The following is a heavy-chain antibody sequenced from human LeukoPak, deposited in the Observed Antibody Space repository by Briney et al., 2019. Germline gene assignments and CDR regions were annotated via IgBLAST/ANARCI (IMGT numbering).Heavy chain of an antibody. Sequence: ASVKVSCTASGYTFTNYGISWVRQAPGQGLEWMGWINPNSGGTNCAQKFQGRVTMTRDTSISTAYMELSRLRSDDTAVYYCARDGPVLRFLEWLFENWGQGTLVTVSS. CDR1: GYTFTNYG. V-gene: IGHV1-2*02. CDR2: INPNSGGT. D-gene: IGHD3-3*01. J-gene: IGHJ4*02. CDR3: ARDGPVLRFLEWLFEN.